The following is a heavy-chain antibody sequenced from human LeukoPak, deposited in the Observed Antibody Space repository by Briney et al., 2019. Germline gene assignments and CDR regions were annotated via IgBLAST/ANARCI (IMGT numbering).Heavy chain of an antibody. CDR2: IYHSGST. V-gene: IGHV4-39*07. D-gene: IGHD2-21*01. CDR1: GGSISSSSYY. J-gene: IGHJ5*02. CDR3: ARDMVVARLLTDWFDP. Sequence: SETLSLTCTVSGGSISSSSYYWGWIRQPPGKGLEWIGSIYHSGSTYYNPSLKSRVTISVDTSKNQFSLKLSSVTAADTPVYYCARDMVVARLLTDWFDPWGQGTLVTVSS.